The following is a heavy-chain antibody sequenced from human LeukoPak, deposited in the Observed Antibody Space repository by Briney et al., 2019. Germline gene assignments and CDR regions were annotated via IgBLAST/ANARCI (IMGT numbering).Heavy chain of an antibody. CDR3: ERARYTGSSTDAFDI. J-gene: IGHJ3*02. CDR1: GHSFINYG. CDR2: TSDYNGNR. D-gene: IGHD1-26*01. V-gene: IGHV1-18*01. Sequence: GASVKVSCKPSGHSFINYGISWVRQAPGQGLEWMGWTSDYNGNRNIDYAQKFQGRVTMTTDTSTSTAYMELRSLRSDDTAVYYCERARYTGSSTDAFDIWGQGTMVSVSS.